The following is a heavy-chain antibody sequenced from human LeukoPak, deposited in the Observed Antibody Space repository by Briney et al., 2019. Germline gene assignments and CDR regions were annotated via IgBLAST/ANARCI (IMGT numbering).Heavy chain of an antibody. CDR2: IIPIFGTA. CDR1: GGTFSSYA. Sequence: ASVKVSCKASGGTFSSYAISWVRQAPGQGLEWMGGIIPIFGTANYAQKFQGRVTITTDESTSTAYMELSRLRSDDTAVYYCARVRQLVDFDYWGQGTLVTVSS. J-gene: IGHJ4*02. V-gene: IGHV1-69*05. D-gene: IGHD6-6*01. CDR3: ARVRQLVDFDY.